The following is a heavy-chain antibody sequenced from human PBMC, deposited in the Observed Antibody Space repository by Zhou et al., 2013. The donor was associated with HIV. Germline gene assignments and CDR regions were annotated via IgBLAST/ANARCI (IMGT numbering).Heavy chain of an antibody. J-gene: IGHJ4*02. CDR3: ARSFSLIGGVLT. CDR1: GYTFNSFT. D-gene: IGHD2-8*01. Sequence: QVQLVQSGAEVKKPGASVKVSCKASGYTFNSFTISWVRQAPGQGLEWMGWISGSNGNAKYAQKFQGRVTMTTDTSTNTAYMEVRSLEIVTDTAVYYCARSFSLIGGVLTWGQGNPGHRLL. V-gene: IGHV1-18*01. CDR2: ISGSNGNA.